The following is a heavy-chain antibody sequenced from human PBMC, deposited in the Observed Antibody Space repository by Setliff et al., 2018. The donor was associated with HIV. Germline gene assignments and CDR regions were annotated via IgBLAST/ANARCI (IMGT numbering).Heavy chain of an antibody. D-gene: IGHD2-15*01. CDR2: ISAYNGDT. J-gene: IGHJ4*02. CDR1: GYTFNKYD. Sequence: ASVKVSCKTSGYTFNKYDITWVRQAPGQGLEWMGWISAYNGDTKYAQKFQGRIIMTTDTATNTAYMELRSLRSDDTAVYYCARVILPPSFLIYWGQGTLVTVSS. V-gene: IGHV1-18*01. CDR3: ARVILPPSFLIY.